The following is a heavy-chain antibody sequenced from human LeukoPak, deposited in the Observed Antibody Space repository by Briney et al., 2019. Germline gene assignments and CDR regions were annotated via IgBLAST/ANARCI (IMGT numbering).Heavy chain of an antibody. CDR1: GGSISSGGYY. D-gene: IGHD3-22*01. CDR3: ASRGDPRSSGYYHATNYYGMDV. V-gene: IGHV4-39*07. CDR2: INHSGST. J-gene: IGHJ6*02. Sequence: SETLSLTCTVSGGSISSGGYYWSWIRQHPGKGLEWIGEINHSGSTSYNPSLKSRVTISLDTSKNQFSLKLRSVTAADTAVYYCASRGDPRSSGYYHATNYYGMDVWGQGTTVTVSS.